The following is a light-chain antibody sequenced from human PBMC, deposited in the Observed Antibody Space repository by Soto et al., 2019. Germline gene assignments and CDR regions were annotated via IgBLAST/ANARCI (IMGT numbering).Light chain of an antibody. CDR3: QQYNDWPPWT. CDR1: QSVSGN. Sequence: EIVMTQSPATLSVSPGERATLSCRASQSVSGNLAWYQQKPGQAPRLLIYGASTRATGIPARFSGSGSGTEFTLTISSLQSGDFAVYYCQQYNDWPPWTFGQGTKVDIK. V-gene: IGKV3-15*01. CDR2: GAS. J-gene: IGKJ1*01.